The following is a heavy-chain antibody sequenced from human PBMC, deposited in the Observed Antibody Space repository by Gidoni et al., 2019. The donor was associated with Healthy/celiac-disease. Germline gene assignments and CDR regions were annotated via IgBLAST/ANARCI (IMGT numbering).Heavy chain of an antibody. CDR1: GFTFSSHA. Sequence: EVQLLESGGGLVQPGGSLRLSCAASGFTFSSHALSWVRQAPGKGLAWVSAISGSGCSTYYADSVKGRFTISRDNSKNTLYLQMNSLRAEDTAVYYCAKDFSRPIAAAGTGAFDIWGQGTMVTVSS. CDR3: AKDFSRPIAAAGTGAFDI. D-gene: IGHD6-13*01. V-gene: IGHV3-23*01. CDR2: ISGSGCST. J-gene: IGHJ3*02.